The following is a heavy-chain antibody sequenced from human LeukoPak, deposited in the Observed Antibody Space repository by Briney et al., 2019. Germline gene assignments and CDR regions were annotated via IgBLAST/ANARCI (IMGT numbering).Heavy chain of an antibody. CDR3: ASNEEEFGESLIG. Sequence: ASVKVSCKASGYTFTSYDINWVRQATGQGLEWMGWMNPNRGNTGYAQKFQGRVTITRNTSISTAYMELSSLRSEDTAVYYCASNEEEFGESLIGWGQGTLVTVSS. J-gene: IGHJ4*02. CDR1: GYTFTSYD. D-gene: IGHD3-10*01. CDR2: MNPNRGNT. V-gene: IGHV1-8*03.